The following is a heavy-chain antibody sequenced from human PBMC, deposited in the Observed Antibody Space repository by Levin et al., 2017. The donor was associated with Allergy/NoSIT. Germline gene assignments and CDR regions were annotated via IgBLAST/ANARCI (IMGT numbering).Heavy chain of an antibody. J-gene: IGHJ4*02. D-gene: IGHD3-22*01. Sequence: GASVKVSCKASGYTFIGYLMHWVRQAPGQGLEWVGWMNPNSGDTNYAQKIQGRVTMTRDTSIHTAYMELSRLTSDDTAVYFCARDHYGSSWGSRLSYWGQGTLVTVSS. CDR1: GYTFIGYL. V-gene: IGHV1-2*02. CDR2: MNPNSGDT. CDR3: ARDHYGSSWGSRLSY.